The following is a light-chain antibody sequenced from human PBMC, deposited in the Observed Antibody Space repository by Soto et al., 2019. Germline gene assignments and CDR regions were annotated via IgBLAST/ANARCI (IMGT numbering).Light chain of an antibody. CDR3: QQSYTSWLT. V-gene: IGKV1-39*01. J-gene: IGKJ1*01. CDR2: AAS. Sequence: DIQMTQSPSSLSASVGDRVSITCRASQSISTHLSWYQQKPGKAPKLLIYAASSLQSWVPSRFTGSGSGTDFTLTISSPQPEDVATYYCQQSYTSWLTFGQGTKVEIK. CDR1: QSISTH.